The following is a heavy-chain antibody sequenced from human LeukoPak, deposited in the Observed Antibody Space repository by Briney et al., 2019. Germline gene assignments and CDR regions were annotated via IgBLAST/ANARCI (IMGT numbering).Heavy chain of an antibody. CDR3: ARGRGYYDSSGCDY. Sequence: SETLSLTCAVYGGSFSGYYWSWIRQPLGKGLEWIGEINHSGSTNYNPSLKSRVTISVDTSKNQFSLKLSSVTAADTAVYYCARGRGYYDSSGCDYWGQGTLVTVSS. J-gene: IGHJ4*02. D-gene: IGHD3-22*01. CDR2: INHSGST. CDR1: GGSFSGYY. V-gene: IGHV4-34*01.